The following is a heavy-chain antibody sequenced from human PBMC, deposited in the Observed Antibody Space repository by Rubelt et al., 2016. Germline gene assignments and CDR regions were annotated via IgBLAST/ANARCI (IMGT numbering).Heavy chain of an antibody. CDR3: ATAVADTGEYFQH. V-gene: IGHV3-33*01. J-gene: IGHJ1*01. D-gene: IGHD6-19*01. CDR2: IWYDGGYK. CDR1: GFTFRTYG. Sequence: GGGVVPPGRSLRLSCAASGFTFRTYGMHWVRQAPGKGLEWVAVIWYDGGYKYNADSVQGRFTISRDNAKNTLFLQMSSLRVEDTAVYYCATAVADTGEYFQHWGQGTLVTVSS.